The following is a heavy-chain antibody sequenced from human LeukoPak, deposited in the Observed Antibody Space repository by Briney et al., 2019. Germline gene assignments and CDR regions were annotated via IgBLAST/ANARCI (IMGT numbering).Heavy chain of an antibody. CDR1: GFTFSNYN. CDR2: ISSSSSYI. D-gene: IGHD2-15*01. J-gene: IGHJ6*03. V-gene: IGHV3-21*01. Sequence: GGSLRLSCAASGFTFSNYNMNWVRQAPGKGLEWVSSISSSSSYIYYADSVEGRFTISRDNAKNSLNLQMNSLRAEDTAVYYCARVGGYYNYMDVWGKGTTVTVSS. CDR3: ARVGGYYNYMDV.